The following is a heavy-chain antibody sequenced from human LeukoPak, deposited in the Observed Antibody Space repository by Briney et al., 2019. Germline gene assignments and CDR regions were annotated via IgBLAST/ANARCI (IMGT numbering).Heavy chain of an antibody. Sequence: PGGSLRLSCAASGFTFSSYAMHWVRQAPGKGLEWVSRINSDGSSTSYADSVKGRFTISRDNAKNTLYLQMNSLRAEDTAVYYCARGAYYYDSSGYIIDYWGQGTLVTVSS. CDR1: GFTFSSYA. CDR2: INSDGSST. D-gene: IGHD3-22*01. J-gene: IGHJ4*02. CDR3: ARGAYYYDSSGYIIDY. V-gene: IGHV3-74*01.